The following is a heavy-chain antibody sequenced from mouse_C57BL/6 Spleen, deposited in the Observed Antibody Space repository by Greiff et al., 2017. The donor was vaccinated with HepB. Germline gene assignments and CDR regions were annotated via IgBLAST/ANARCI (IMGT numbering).Heavy chain of an antibody. J-gene: IGHJ3*01. V-gene: IGHV1-55*01. CDR1: GYTFTSYW. D-gene: IGHD1-1*01. CDR2: IYPGSGST. CDR3: ATRGDYYGAWFAY. Sequence: VQLQQSGAELVKPGASVKMSCKASGYTFTSYWITWVKQRPGQGLEWIGDIYPGSGSTNYNEKFKSKATLTVDTSSSTAYMQLSSLTSEDSAVYYCATRGDYYGAWFAYWGQGTLVTVSA.